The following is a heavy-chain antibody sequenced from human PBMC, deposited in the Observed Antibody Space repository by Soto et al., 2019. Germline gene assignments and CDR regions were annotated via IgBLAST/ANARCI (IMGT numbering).Heavy chain of an antibody. CDR1: GGSISGYF. V-gene: IGHV4-4*07. CDR3: ATGNAWGVILGY. CDR2: IYTSGTT. Sequence: QVQLQESGPGLVKPSDTLSLTCTVSGGSISGYFWSWIRQPAGKGLEWIGRIYTSGTTNYNPSLKSRVTMSVDTSKNHFSLKLSSVTAADTAVYYCATGNAWGVILGYWGQGTLVTVSS. J-gene: IGHJ4*02. D-gene: IGHD3-16*01.